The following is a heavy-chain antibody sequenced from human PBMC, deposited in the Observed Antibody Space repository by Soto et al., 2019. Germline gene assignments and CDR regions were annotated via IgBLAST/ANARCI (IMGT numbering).Heavy chain of an antibody. V-gene: IGHV1-2*04. CDR2: INPNSGGT. CDR3: ARAGATVTSYGMDV. J-gene: IGHJ6*02. D-gene: IGHD4-4*01. Sequence: GASVKVSCKASGYTFTGYYMHWVRQAPGQGLEWMGWINPNSGGTNYAQKFQGWVTMTRDTSISTAYMELSRLRSDDTAVYYCARAGATVTSYGMDVWGQGTTVTVSS. CDR1: GYTFTGYY.